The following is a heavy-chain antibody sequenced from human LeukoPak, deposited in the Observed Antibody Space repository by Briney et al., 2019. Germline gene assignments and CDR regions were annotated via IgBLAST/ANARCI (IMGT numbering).Heavy chain of an antibody. CDR3: ASSRRDILTGYVY. V-gene: IGHV4-39*07. CDR1: GGSISSSSHY. J-gene: IGHJ4*02. Sequence: SETLSLTCTVSGGSISSSSHYWGWIRQPPGKGLEWIGSINYSGTTYYNPSLKSRVTISIDTSKNQFSLKLSSVTAADTAVYYCASSRRDILTGYVYWGQGTLVTVSS. CDR2: INYSGTT. D-gene: IGHD3-9*01.